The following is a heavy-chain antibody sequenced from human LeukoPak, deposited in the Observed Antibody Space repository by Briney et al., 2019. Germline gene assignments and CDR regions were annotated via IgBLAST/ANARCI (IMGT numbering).Heavy chain of an antibody. CDR2: ISAYNGNT. J-gene: IGHJ4*02. Sequence: ASVKVSCKASGYTFTSYGISWARQAPGQGLEWMGWISAYNGNTNYAQKFQGRVTLTTDTSTSTAYMELRSLRSDDTAVYYCARPPTSGTTLYEYWGQGTLVTVSS. D-gene: IGHD2/OR15-2a*01. V-gene: IGHV1-18*01. CDR1: GYTFTSYG. CDR3: ARPPTSGTTLYEY.